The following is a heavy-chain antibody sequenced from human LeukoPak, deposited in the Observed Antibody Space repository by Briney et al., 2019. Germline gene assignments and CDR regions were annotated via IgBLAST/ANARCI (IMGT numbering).Heavy chain of an antibody. CDR2: IGGSGGST. CDR1: GFTFSSYA. V-gene: IGHV3-23*01. CDR3: ARNEYSTLDY. J-gene: IGHJ4*02. Sequence: GGSLRLSCAASGFTFSSYAMTWVRQAPGKGLEWVSLIGGSGGSTYYADSVKGRFTISRDNSRDTLYVQMNSLRAEDTAVYYCARNEYSTLDYWGQGTLVTVSS. D-gene: IGHD4-11*01.